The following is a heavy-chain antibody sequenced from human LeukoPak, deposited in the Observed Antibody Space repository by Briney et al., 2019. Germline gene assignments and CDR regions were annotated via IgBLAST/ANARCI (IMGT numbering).Heavy chain of an antibody. CDR1: GFTFSSYA. CDR2: ISGSGGST. J-gene: IGHJ6*02. D-gene: IGHD2-8*01. CDR3: AKARGCSNGVCHIRDYYYGMDV. Sequence: GGSLRLSCAASGFTFSSYAMSWVRQAPGKGLEWVSAISGSGGSTYYADSVKGRFTISRDNSKNTLYLQMNSLRAEDTAVYYCAKARGCSNGVCHIRDYYYGMDVWGQGSTVTVSS. V-gene: IGHV3-23*01.